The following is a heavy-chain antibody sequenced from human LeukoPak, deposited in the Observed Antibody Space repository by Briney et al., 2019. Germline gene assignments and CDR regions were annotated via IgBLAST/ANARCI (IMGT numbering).Heavy chain of an antibody. V-gene: IGHV4-31*03. CDR2: IYYNGNT. CDR1: GGSISSSGYY. D-gene: IGHD4-17*01. J-gene: IGHJ4*02. Sequence: SETLSLTCTVSGGSISSSGYYWSWIRQRPGKGLEWVGYIYYNGNTYYNPSLKSRIAISVDTSENQFSLGLTSVTAADTAVYYCARDGGTVTHFDYWGQGTLVTVSS. CDR3: ARDGGTVTHFDY.